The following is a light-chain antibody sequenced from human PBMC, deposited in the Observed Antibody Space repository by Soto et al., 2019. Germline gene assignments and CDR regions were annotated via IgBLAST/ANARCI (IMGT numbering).Light chain of an antibody. CDR2: AAS. Sequence: DIQMTQSPSSLSASVGSRVTMTSRAIRSISSYLDWYQQKPGKYPKLLIYAASSLQSGVPSRFSGGGSGKDFTLTISSLQPEDFATYYCKQSYSTPWTFGQGTKVDIK. CDR3: KQSYSTPWT. V-gene: IGKV1-39*01. J-gene: IGKJ1*01. CDR1: RSISSY.